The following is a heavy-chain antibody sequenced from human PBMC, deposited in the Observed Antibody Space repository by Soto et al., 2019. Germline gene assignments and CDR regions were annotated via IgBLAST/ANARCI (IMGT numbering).Heavy chain of an antibody. CDR3: ARVTGRITGTTFEAISLDY. J-gene: IGHJ4*02. CDR1: GGSISSYY. Sequence: SQTLSLTCTVSGGSISSYYWSWIRQPPGKGLEWIGYIYYSGSTNYNPSLKRRVTISVDTSKNQFSLKLSSVTAADTAVYYCARVTGRITGTTFEAISLDYCGEGTLVTRSS. V-gene: IGHV4-59*01. D-gene: IGHD1-7*01. CDR2: IYYSGST.